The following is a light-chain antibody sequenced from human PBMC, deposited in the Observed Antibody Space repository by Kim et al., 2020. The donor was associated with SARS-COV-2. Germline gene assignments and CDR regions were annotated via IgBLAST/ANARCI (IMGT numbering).Light chain of an antibody. J-gene: IGKJ4*01. CDR1: QTLLHSDGDTR. Sequence: DIVMTQTPLSLSVTPGQPASISCKSSQTLLHSDGDTRLFWYLQRPGQSPQLLIYEVSSRFSGVPDRFSGSGSGTDFTLKISRVGAEDVGIYYCMQGVNIPLTFGGGTKVDIK. V-gene: IGKV2-29*02. CDR2: EVS. CDR3: MQGVNIPLT.